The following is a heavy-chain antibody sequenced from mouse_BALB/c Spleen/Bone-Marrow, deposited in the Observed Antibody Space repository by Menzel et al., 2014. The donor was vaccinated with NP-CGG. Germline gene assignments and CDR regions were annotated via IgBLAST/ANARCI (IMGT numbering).Heavy chain of an antibody. CDR2: INNGGGST. V-gene: IGHV5-12-2*01. D-gene: IGHD2-14*01. CDR3: ARHGEERPVLAMDY. CDR1: EFTFIAYT. J-gene: IGHJ4*01. Sequence: EVQLVESGGGLVEPGGSLKLSCAASEFTFIAYTMSWVRQTPEKRLEWVAYINNGGGSTYYPDTVKGRFTISRDNAKNTLYLQMSSLKSEDTAMYYCARHGEERPVLAMDYWGQGTSVTVSS.